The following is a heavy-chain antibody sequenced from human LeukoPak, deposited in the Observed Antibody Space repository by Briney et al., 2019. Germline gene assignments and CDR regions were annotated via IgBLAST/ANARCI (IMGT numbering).Heavy chain of an antibody. CDR3: ARLVVPAATFDY. Sequence: ASVKVSCKASGYTFTSYGTSWVRQAPGQGLERMGWISAYNGITNYAQKLQGRVSMTTDTSTSTAYMELRSLRSDDTAVYYCARLVVPAATFDYWGQGTLVTVSS. CDR1: GYTFTSYG. D-gene: IGHD2-2*01. CDR2: ISAYNGIT. V-gene: IGHV1-18*01. J-gene: IGHJ4*02.